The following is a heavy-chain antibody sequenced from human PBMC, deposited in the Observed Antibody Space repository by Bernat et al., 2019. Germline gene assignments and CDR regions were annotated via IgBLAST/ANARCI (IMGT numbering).Heavy chain of an antibody. J-gene: IGHJ4*02. V-gene: IGHV3-11*05. CDR3: ARLLLTGYYGFDY. CDR2: ISSSSSYT. Sequence: VQLVETGGGLIQPGGSLRLSCAASGFTFSDYYMSWIRQAPGKGLEWVSYISSSSSYTNYADSVKGRFTISRDNAKNSLYLQMNSLRAEDTAVYYCARLLLTGYYGFDYWGQGTLVTVSS. CDR1: GFTFSDYY. D-gene: IGHD3-9*01.